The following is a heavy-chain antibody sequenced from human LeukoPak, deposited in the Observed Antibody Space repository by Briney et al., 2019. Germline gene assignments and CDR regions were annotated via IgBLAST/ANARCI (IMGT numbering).Heavy chain of an antibody. CDR3: ARDLMMEGRYFYHYMDV. CDR1: GFTFSSYE. V-gene: IGHV3-48*03. J-gene: IGHJ6*03. CDR2: IDNSANTI. D-gene: IGHD2-8*01. Sequence: PGGSLRLSCAASGFTFSSYEMNWVRQAPGKGLEWVSYIDNSANTIYYADSVRGRFTISRDKATNSLYLQMNSLRKEDTALYYCARDLMMEGRYFYHYMDVWGKGTTVTVSS.